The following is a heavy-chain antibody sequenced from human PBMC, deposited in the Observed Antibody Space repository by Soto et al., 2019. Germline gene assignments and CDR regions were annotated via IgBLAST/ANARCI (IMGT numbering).Heavy chain of an antibody. V-gene: IGHV1-3*01. J-gene: IGHJ6*02. CDR2: INAGNGNT. CDR3: AREGSSSWHTYYYYYGMDV. CDR1: GYTFTSYA. D-gene: IGHD6-13*01. Sequence: PSVKVSCKASGYTFTSYAMHWVRQAPGQRLEWMGWINAGNGNTKYSQKFQGRVTITRDTSASTAYMELSSLRSEDTAVYYCAREGSSSWHTYYYYYGMDVWGQGTTVTVSS.